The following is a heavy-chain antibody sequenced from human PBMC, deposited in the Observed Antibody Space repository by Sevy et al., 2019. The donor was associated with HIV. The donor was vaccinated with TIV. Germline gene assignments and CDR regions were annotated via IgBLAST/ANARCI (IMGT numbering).Heavy chain of an antibody. CDR1: GFTFSSYA. D-gene: IGHD2-15*01. CDR3: AKDGSSPMRVVVALTYYYYGMDV. J-gene: IGHJ6*02. CDR2: ISGSGGST. Sequence: GGSLRLSCAASGFTFSSYAMSWVRQAPGKGLEWVSAISGSGGSTYYADSVNGRFTISRDNSKNTLYLQMNSLRAEDTAVYYCAKDGSSPMRVVVALTYYYYGMDVWGQGTTVTVSS. V-gene: IGHV3-23*01.